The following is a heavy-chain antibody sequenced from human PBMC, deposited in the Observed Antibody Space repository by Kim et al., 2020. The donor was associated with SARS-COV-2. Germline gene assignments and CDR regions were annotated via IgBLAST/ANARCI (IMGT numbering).Heavy chain of an antibody. D-gene: IGHD3-10*02. Sequence: GGSLRLSCAAAGFSSSSYWINWVRQPPGKGLEWVSRISSDGRITHYADSVKGRFTMSRDSAENTVFLQMNSLGAEDTAVYYCARGMFRSGFDVWGQGTTVCVSS. CDR3: ARGMFRSGFDV. J-gene: IGHJ6*02. V-gene: IGHV3-74*01. CDR2: ISSDGRIT. CDR1: GFSSSSYW.